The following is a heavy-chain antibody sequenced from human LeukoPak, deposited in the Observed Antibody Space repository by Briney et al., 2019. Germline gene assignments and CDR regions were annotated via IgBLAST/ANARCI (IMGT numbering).Heavy chain of an antibody. D-gene: IGHD3-22*01. CDR2: INSDGTGT. J-gene: IGHJ4*02. Sequence: QPGGSLRLSCAFSGFTFRSYWMHWVRQAPGKGLVWVSRINSDGTGTYADSVKGRFTISRDNANNTFYLQMNNLRDDDTAVYYCTGDAGFCPSSGCWKPIDYRGQGALVTVSS. CDR3: TGDAGFCPSSGCWKPIDY. CDR1: GFTFRSYW. V-gene: IGHV3-74*01.